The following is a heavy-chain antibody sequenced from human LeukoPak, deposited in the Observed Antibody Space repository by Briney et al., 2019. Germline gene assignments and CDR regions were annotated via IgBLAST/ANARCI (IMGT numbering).Heavy chain of an antibody. CDR2: IYYSGGT. J-gene: IGHJ4*02. D-gene: IGHD5-12*01. CDR1: GGSISSDGYY. V-gene: IGHV4-31*03. Sequence: PSQTLSLTCTVSGGSISSDGYYWSWIRQHPGKGLEWIGYIYYSGGTYYNPSLKSRVTISVDTSKNQFSLKLSSVTAADTAVYYCARARDGYDLDYWGQGTLVTVSS. CDR3: ARARDGYDLDY.